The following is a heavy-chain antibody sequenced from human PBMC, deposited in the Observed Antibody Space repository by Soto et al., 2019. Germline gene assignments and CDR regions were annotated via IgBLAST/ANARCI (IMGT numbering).Heavy chain of an antibody. J-gene: IGHJ4*02. V-gene: IGHV1-69*13. D-gene: IGHD6-19*01. CDR3: AADVIAVAGDFDY. Sequence: SVKVSCKASGGTFSSYAISWVRQAPGQGLEWMGGIIPIFGTANYAQKFQGRVTITADESTSTAYMELSSLRSEDTAVYYCAADVIAVAGDFDYWGQGTQVTVSS. CDR2: IIPIFGTA. CDR1: GGTFSSYA.